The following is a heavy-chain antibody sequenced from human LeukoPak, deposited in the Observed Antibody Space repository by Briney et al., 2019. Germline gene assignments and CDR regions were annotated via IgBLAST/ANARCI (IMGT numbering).Heavy chain of an antibody. D-gene: IGHD5-18*01. J-gene: IGHJ4*02. Sequence: PSETLSLTCTVSGGSVSSGSYYWSWIRQPPGKGLEWIGYIYYSGSTNYNPSLKSRVTISVDTSKNQFSLKLSSVTAADTAVYYCAAVDTAMVVYYFDYWGQGTLVTVSS. V-gene: IGHV4-61*01. CDR1: GGSVSSGSYY. CDR2: IYYSGST. CDR3: AAVDTAMVVYYFDY.